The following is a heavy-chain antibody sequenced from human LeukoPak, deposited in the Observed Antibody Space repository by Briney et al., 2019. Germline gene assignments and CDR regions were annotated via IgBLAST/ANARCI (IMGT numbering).Heavy chain of an antibody. D-gene: IGHD3-22*01. CDR1: GYTFTSYW. Sequence: GESLKISCKGSGYTFTSYWIGWVRQMPGKGLEWMRIIYPGDSDTRYSPSFQGQVSISADKSINTAYLQWSTLKASDTAMYYCARGYYYDSSGYPDYWGQGTQVTVSS. CDR2: IYPGDSDT. V-gene: IGHV5-51*01. J-gene: IGHJ4*02. CDR3: ARGYYYDSSGYPDY.